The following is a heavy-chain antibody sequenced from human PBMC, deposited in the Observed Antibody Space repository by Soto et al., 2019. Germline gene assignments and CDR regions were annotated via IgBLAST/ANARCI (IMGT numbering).Heavy chain of an antibody. J-gene: IGHJ4*02. V-gene: IGHV3-30*18. Sequence: QVQLVESGGGVVQPGRSLRLSCAASGFTFSSYGMHWVRQAPGKGLEWVAVISYDGSNKYYADSVKCRFTISKDNSKDTLYLQMNSLRAEDTAVYYCAKDRHGSGSYSPYYFDYWGQGTLVTVSS. CDR2: ISYDGSNK. D-gene: IGHD3-10*01. CDR1: GFTFSSYG. CDR3: AKDRHGSGSYSPYYFDY.